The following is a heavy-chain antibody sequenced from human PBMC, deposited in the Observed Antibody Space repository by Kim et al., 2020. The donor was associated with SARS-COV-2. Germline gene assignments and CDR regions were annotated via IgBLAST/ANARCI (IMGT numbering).Heavy chain of an antibody. D-gene: IGHD5-12*01. J-gene: IGHJ4*02. CDR3: AKAGAGATTTLDY. V-gene: IGHV3-23*01. Sequence: YADSVKGRFTISRDNTKNTRYLHMNSLRAEDTAVYYCAKAGAGATTTLDYWGQGTLVTVSS.